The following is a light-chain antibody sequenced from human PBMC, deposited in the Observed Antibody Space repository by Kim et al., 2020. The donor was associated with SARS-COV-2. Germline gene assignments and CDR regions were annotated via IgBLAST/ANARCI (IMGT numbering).Light chain of an antibody. V-gene: IGLV3-1*01. CDR3: QAWDSSTYV. CDR2: RGS. CDR1: KLWYKH. J-gene: IGLJ1*01. Sequence: SVSPGQTAILTCSRDKLWYKHRCWYQPKPGQPPVLVIYRGSKRPAGFPQRFSGSNSGNTATLTISGTQAMDEADNYCQAWDSSTYVFGTGTKVTVL.